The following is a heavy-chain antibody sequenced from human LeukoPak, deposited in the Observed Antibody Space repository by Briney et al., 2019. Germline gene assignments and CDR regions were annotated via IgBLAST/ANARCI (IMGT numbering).Heavy chain of an antibody. D-gene: IGHD6-19*01. J-gene: IGHJ4*02. Sequence: PGESLRLSCAASGFMFKNYGMSWVRQAPGKWLEWVAVISYDGSNKYYADSVKGRFTISRDNSKNTLYLQMNSLRAEDTAVYYCARSRGSGWPFDYWGQGTLVTVSS. V-gene: IGHV3-30*03. CDR1: GFMFKNYG. CDR2: ISYDGSNK. CDR3: ARSRGSGWPFDY.